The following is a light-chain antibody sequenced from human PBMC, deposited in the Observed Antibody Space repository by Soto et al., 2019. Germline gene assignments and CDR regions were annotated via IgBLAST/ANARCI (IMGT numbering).Light chain of an antibody. CDR3: QQYGSSPPVT. J-gene: IGKJ4*01. Sequence: EIELTQSPGTLSLSPGERATLSCRASQCVSSSYLAWYQQKPGQAPRLLIYGASSRATGIPDRFSGSGSGTDFTLTISRLEPEDFAVYYCQQYGSSPPVTFGGGTKVDIK. CDR2: GAS. V-gene: IGKV3-20*01. CDR1: QCVSSSY.